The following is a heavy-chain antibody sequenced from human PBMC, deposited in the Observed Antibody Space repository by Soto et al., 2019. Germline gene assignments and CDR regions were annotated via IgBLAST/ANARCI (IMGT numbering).Heavy chain of an antibody. J-gene: IGHJ5*02. Sequence: SETLSVTCTVSGGSVSSGSYYWSWIRQPPGKGLEWIGYIYYSGSTNYNPSLKSRVTISVDTSKNQFSLKLSSVTAADTAVYYCARDTYYYDRSWFDPWGQGTLVTVSS. CDR2: IYYSGST. D-gene: IGHD3-22*01. CDR3: ARDTYYYDRSWFDP. CDR1: GGSVSSGSYY. V-gene: IGHV4-61*01.